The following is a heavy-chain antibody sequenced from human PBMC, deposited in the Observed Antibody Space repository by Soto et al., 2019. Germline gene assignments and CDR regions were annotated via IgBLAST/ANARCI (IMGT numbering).Heavy chain of an antibody. CDR3: ARLSVDSYGYDYYYYDMDA. CDR1: GGSISSYY. J-gene: IGHJ6*02. Sequence: SETLSLTCTVSGGSISSYYWGWIRQPPGKGLEWTGSIYYSGSTYYNPSLKSRVTISVDTSKNQFSLKLSSVTAADTAVYYCARLSVDSYGYDYYYYDMDAWRQGTTVTAP. D-gene: IGHD5-18*01. CDR2: IYYSGST. V-gene: IGHV4-39*01.